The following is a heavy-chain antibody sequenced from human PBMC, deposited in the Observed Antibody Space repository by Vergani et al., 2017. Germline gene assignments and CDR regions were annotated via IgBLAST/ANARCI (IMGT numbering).Heavy chain of an antibody. CDR3: AREMATSRVPPYDAFDI. CDR2: INPSGGST. CDR1: GYTFTSYY. Sequence: QVQLVQSGAEVKKPGASVKVSCKASGYTFTSYYMHWVRQAPGQGLEWMGIINPSGGSTSYAQKFQGRVTMTRDTSTSTVYMELSSLRSEDTAVYYCAREMATSRVPPYDAFDIWGQGTMVTVSS. D-gene: IGHD5-24*01. V-gene: IGHV1-46*01. J-gene: IGHJ3*02.